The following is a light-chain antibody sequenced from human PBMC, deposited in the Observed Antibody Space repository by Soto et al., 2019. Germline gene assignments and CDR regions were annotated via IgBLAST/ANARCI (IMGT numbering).Light chain of an antibody. CDR2: DTS. CDR1: QCLIDNIY. Sequence: ESVLMQSPGPLSLSPGERATLSCRASQCLIDNIYLALYQQTPGQAHRLLIYDTSNRATGIPDRFSGRGSGTDFTLTIDGLEPEDFAVYYCQQYGYSPITFGQGTRLEIK. V-gene: IGKV3-20*01. J-gene: IGKJ5*01. CDR3: QQYGYSPIT.